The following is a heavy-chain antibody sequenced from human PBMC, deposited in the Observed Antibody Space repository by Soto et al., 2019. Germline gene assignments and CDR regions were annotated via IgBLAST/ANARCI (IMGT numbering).Heavy chain of an antibody. CDR3: ARGELLYYFYYGMDV. CDR2: INTGNGNT. J-gene: IGHJ6*02. V-gene: IGHV1-3*04. D-gene: IGHD1-26*01. Sequence: QVHLVQSGAEVKKPGASVKVSCKASGYTFSTYAMHWVRQAPGQSLEWMGWINTGNGNTKYSQKFQGRVTITSDTSANTSYMELSSLRSEDTAVYYCARGELLYYFYYGMDVWGQGTTVTVSS. CDR1: GYTFSTYA.